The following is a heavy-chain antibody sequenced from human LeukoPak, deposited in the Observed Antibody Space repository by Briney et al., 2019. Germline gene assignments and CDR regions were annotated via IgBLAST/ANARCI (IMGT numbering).Heavy chain of an antibody. Sequence: SETLSLTCTVSGGSISSSSYYWGWIRQPPGKGLEWIGSIYYSGSTYYNPSLKSRVTISVDTSKNQFSLKLSSVTAADTAVYYCARHGSGTEYSSGWYGIWGQGTMVTVSS. D-gene: IGHD6-19*01. CDR3: ARHGSGTEYSSGWYGI. J-gene: IGHJ3*02. V-gene: IGHV4-39*01. CDR1: GGSISSSSYY. CDR2: IYYSGST.